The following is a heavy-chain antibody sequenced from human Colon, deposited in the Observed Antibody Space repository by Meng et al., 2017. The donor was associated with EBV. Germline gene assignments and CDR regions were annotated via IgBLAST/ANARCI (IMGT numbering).Heavy chain of an antibody. Sequence: HLQESGPGLGGPSGTLSPTWAVSGASISSNNWWSWVRQPPGKGLEWIGEIYHGGNTNYNPSLKSRVTISVDRSNDQFSLSLSSVTAADTAVYYCARGNAYNAPSFDYWGQGTLVTVPS. V-gene: IGHV4-4*02. CDR2: IYHGGNT. CDR3: ARGNAYNAPSFDY. CDR1: GASISSNNW. D-gene: IGHD5-24*01. J-gene: IGHJ4*02.